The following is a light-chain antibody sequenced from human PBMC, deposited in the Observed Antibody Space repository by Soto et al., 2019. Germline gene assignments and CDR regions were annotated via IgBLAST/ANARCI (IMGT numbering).Light chain of an antibody. Sequence: DIQMTHSPSTLSAFVGDRVTFTCRASQSINNWLAWYQQKPGTAPKILIYDASTLESGVPSRFSGSGSGTEFSLTISRLQPEDFATYYCQQYDTSPKTFGQGTKVDIK. CDR2: DAS. CDR1: QSINNW. CDR3: QQYDTSPKT. V-gene: IGKV1-5*01. J-gene: IGKJ1*01.